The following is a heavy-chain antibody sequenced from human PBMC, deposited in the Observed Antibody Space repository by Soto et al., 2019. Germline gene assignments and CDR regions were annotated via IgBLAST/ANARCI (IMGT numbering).Heavy chain of an antibody. Sequence: QVQLVQSGAEVQKPGSSVKVSCKASGGTFSSYAISWVRQAPGQGLEWMGGIIPIFGTANYAQKFQGRVTITADESTSTAYMELSSLRSEDTAVYYCARSEPLYYGSGSYYDYWGQGTLVTVSS. J-gene: IGHJ4*02. CDR2: IIPIFGTA. CDR3: ARSEPLYYGSGSYYDY. D-gene: IGHD3-10*01. V-gene: IGHV1-69*01. CDR1: GGTFSSYA.